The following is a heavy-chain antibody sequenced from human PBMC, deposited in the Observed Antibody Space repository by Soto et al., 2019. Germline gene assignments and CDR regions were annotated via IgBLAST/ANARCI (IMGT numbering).Heavy chain of an antibody. CDR1: GYTFTSYD. V-gene: IGHV1-8*01. Sequence: ASVKVSCKASGYTFTSYDIDWVRQATGQGLEWMGWMNPNSGNTGYAQKFQGRVTMTRNTSISTAYMELSSLRSEDTAVYYCARGWGAGIVVVPAALYFDCWGQGTLVTVSS. CDR2: MNPNSGNT. D-gene: IGHD2-2*01. J-gene: IGHJ4*02. CDR3: ARGWGAGIVVVPAALYFDC.